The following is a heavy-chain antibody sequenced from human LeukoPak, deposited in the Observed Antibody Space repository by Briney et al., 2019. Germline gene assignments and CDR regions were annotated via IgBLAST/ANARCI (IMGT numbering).Heavy chain of an antibody. Sequence: PGGSLRLSCAASGFTFSNYAMSWVRQAPGKGLEWVSVMGGSGGSTYYADSVKGRFTISRDNSKNTLYVQMNSLRAEDTAVYYCAKHLYYDSGAYHTLSSFDYWGQGTLVTVSS. CDR1: GFTFSNYA. CDR3: AKHLYYDSGAYHTLSSFDY. D-gene: IGHD3-22*01. V-gene: IGHV3-23*01. J-gene: IGHJ4*02. CDR2: MGGSGGST.